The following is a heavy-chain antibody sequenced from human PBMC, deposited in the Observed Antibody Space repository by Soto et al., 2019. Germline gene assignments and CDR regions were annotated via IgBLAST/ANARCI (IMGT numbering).Heavy chain of an antibody. CDR3: ARVRGSFEAFDY. Sequence: QVQLVQSGAEVKKPGSSVKVSCKASGGTFSSYTISWVRQAPGQGLEWMGRIIPILGIANYAQKFQARVTITADKSTSTAYMELSSLSSEDTAVYYCARVRGSFEAFDYWGQGTLVTVSS. V-gene: IGHV1-69*02. J-gene: IGHJ4*02. D-gene: IGHD3-3*02. CDR2: IIPILGIA. CDR1: GGTFSSYT.